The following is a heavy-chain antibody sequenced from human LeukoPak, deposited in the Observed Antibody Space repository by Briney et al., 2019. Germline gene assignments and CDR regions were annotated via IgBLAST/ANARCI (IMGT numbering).Heavy chain of an antibody. CDR3: AKPYKYGVRDVHFDY. D-gene: IGHD5-24*01. CDR2: ISNDGSNE. CDR1: GFTFSSYS. Sequence: GGSLRLSCAASGFTFSSYSMNWVRQAPGKGLEWVAAISNDGSNEYYADSVKGRFTISRDNSKNTLYLQMNSLRAEDTAVYYCAKPYKYGVRDVHFDYWGQGTLATVSS. V-gene: IGHV3-30*18. J-gene: IGHJ4*02.